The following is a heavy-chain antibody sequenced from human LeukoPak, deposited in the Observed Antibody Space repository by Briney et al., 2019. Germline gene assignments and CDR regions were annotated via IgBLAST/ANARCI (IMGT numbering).Heavy chain of an antibody. Sequence: PGRSLRLSCAASGFIFSTYSMNWVRQAPGKGLEWVSYISSTDSTIYYADSVQGRFTISRDNAKNSLYLLMNSLRAEDTAVYYCAREFVDIVAWFDPWGQGTLVTVSS. CDR1: GFIFSTYS. CDR3: AREFVDIVAWFDP. J-gene: IGHJ5*02. CDR2: ISSTDSTI. D-gene: IGHD5-12*01. V-gene: IGHV3-48*01.